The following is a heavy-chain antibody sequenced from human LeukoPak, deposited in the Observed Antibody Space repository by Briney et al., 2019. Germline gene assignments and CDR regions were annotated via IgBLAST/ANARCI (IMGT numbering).Heavy chain of an antibody. D-gene: IGHD3-22*01. CDR1: GYTFTGYY. V-gene: IGHV1-2*02. CDR3: ATSSGYYRNWFDP. CDR2: INPNSGGT. J-gene: IGHJ5*02. Sequence: ASVKVSCKASGYTFTGYYKHWVRQAPGQGLEWMGWINPNSGGTNYAQKFQGRVTMTRDTSISTAYMELSRLRSDDTAVYYCATSSGYYRNWFDPWGQGTLVTVSS.